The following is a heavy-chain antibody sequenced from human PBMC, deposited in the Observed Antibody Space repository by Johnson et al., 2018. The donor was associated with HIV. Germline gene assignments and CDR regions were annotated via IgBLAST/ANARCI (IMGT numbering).Heavy chain of an antibody. D-gene: IGHD5-18*01. Sequence: QVQLVESGGGVVQPGGSLRLSCAASGFTFSSYGMHWVRQAPGKGLEWVAVISYDGSDKYYADSVKGRFTISRDNFKNTLYLQINSLRPEDTAVYYCARLPSGYSRDDLDIWGQGTMVTVSS. J-gene: IGHJ3*02. CDR1: GFTFSSYG. CDR2: ISYDGSDK. V-gene: IGHV3-30*19. CDR3: ARLPSGYSRDDLDI.